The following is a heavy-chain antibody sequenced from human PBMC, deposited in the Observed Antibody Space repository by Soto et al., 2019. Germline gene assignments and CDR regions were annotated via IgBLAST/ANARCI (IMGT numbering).Heavy chain of an antibody. V-gene: IGHV4-4*07. CDR3: ARGGRIIGQLRNSYGMDV. Sequence: PSETLSLTCTVSGGSISSYYWSWIRQPAGKGLEWIGRIYTSGSTNYNPSLKSRVTMSVDTSKNQFSLKLSSVTAADTAVYYCARGGRIIGQLRNSYGMDVCGEGTTVTVST. D-gene: IGHD6-6*01. CDR1: GGSISSYY. J-gene: IGHJ6*04. CDR2: IYTSGST.